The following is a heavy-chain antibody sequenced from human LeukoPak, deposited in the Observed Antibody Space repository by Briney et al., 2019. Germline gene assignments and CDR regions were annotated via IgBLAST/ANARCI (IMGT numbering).Heavy chain of an antibody. Sequence: SETLSLTCAVYGGSFSGYYWSWIRQPPGKGLEWIGEINHSGSTNYNPSLKSRVTISVDTSKNQFSLKLSSVTAADTAVYYCARAPGHYSSSWYGYFDYWGQGTLVTVSS. J-gene: IGHJ4*02. CDR3: ARAPGHYSSSWYGYFDY. V-gene: IGHV4-34*01. CDR1: GGSFSGYY. D-gene: IGHD6-13*01. CDR2: INHSGST.